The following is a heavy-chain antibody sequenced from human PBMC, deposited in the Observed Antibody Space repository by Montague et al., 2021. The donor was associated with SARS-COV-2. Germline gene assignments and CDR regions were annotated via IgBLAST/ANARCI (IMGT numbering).Heavy chain of an antibody. CDR1: GASISTGIYY. CDR3: ARFGSGTLEFDL. J-gene: IGHJ4*02. V-gene: IGHV4-61*02. D-gene: IGHD1-26*01. CDR2: IRTTGHT. Sequence: TRSLTCTVSGASISTGIYYWSWIRQPAGKGLEWIGRIRTTGHTDYNSSLESRVFMSMDTSTNQFSLSLTSVTAADTAVYFCARFGSGTLEFDLWGQGTLVTVSS.